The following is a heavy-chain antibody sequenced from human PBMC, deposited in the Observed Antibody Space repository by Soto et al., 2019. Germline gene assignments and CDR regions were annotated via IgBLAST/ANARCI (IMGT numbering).Heavy chain of an antibody. Sequence: GGSLRLSCAASGFTVSSNYMSWVRQAPGKGLEWVSVIYSGGSTYYADSVKGRFTISRDNSKNTLYLQMNSLRAEDTAVYYCARDHGNCGFWSGYYYYYGMDVWGQGTTVTVSS. V-gene: IGHV3-53*01. CDR3: ARDHGNCGFWSGYYYYYGMDV. CDR2: IYSGGST. D-gene: IGHD3-3*01. J-gene: IGHJ6*02. CDR1: GFTVSSNY.